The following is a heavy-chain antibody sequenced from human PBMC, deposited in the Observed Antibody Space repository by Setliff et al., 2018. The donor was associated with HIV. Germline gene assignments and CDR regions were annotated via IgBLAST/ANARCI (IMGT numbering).Heavy chain of an antibody. V-gene: IGHV4-34*01. D-gene: IGHD2-2*01. CDR3: VRGYCSSTTCYDDYYYIDV. CDR1: GGSFSGYY. CDR2: INHSGST. J-gene: IGHJ6*03. Sequence: SETLSLTCAVYGGSFSGYYWSWIRQPPGKGLEWIGEINHSGSTNYNPSLKSRVTISVDTSMDQFSLKLSSVTAADTAVYYCVRGYCSSTTCYDDYYYIDVWGKGSTVTVSS.